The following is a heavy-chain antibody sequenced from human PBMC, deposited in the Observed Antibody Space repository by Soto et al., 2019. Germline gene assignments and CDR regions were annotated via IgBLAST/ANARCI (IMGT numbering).Heavy chain of an antibody. J-gene: IGHJ4*02. V-gene: IGHV3-30-3*01. CDR1: GFTFSSST. Sequence: QVQLVESGGGVVQPGRSLRLSCAASGFTFSSSTMYWVRQAPGKGLEWVAIISSDENNKYCADSVKGRVIISRDNSKNTLYLQINSLRPEDTAVYYCARGGGGKWEPWGQGTLVTVSS. CDR2: ISSDENNK. D-gene: IGHD1-26*01. CDR3: ARGGGGKWEP.